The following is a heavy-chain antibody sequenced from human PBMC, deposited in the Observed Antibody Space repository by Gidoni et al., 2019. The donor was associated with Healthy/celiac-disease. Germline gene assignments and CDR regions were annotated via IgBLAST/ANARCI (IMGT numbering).Heavy chain of an antibody. CDR3: AADPISSSSSSRPTIFDAFDI. V-gene: IGHV1-58*02. CDR1: GFTFTSSA. CDR2: IVVGSGNT. Sequence: QMQLVQSGPEVKKPGTSVKVSCKASGFTFTSSAMQWVRQARGQRLEWIGWIVVGSGNTNYAQKFQERVTITRDMSTSTAYMELSSLRSEDTAVYYCAADPISSSSSSRPTIFDAFDIWGQGTMVTVSS. J-gene: IGHJ3*02. D-gene: IGHD6-6*01.